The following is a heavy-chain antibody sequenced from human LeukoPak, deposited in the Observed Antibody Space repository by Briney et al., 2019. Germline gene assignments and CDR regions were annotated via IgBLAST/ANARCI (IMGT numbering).Heavy chain of an antibody. CDR1: GFTFSSYE. D-gene: IGHD3-9*01. Sequence: GGSLRLSCAASGFTFSSYEMNWVRQAPGKGLVWVSRINSDGSSTSYADSVKGRFTISRDNAKNTLYLQMNSLKAEDTAVYYCARNPTSVYYDFLTGGYYYYYYMDVWGKGTTVTISS. J-gene: IGHJ6*03. CDR3: ARNPTSVYYDFLTGGYYYYYYMDV. CDR2: INSDGSST. V-gene: IGHV3-74*01.